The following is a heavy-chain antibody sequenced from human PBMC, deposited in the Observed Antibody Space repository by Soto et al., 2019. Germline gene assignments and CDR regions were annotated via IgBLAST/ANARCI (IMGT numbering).Heavy chain of an antibody. CDR1: GDSVSSNSAA. CDR3: ARDNGIAPRRPGNWFDT. J-gene: IGHJ5*02. V-gene: IGHV6-1*01. D-gene: IGHD6-6*01. CDR2: TYYRSKWYN. Sequence: SQTLSLTCAISGDSVSSNSAAWNWIRQSPSRGLEWLGRTYYRSKWYNDYAVSVKSRITINPDTSKNQFSLQLNSVTPEDTAVYYCARDNGIAPRRPGNWFDTWGQGTLVTVSS.